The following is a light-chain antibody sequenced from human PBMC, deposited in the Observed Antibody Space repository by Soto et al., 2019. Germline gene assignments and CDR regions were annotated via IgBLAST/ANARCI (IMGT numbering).Light chain of an antibody. CDR3: CLYAGSSTVV. CDR1: SSDVGSYNL. Sequence: QSALTQPASVSGSPGQSITISCTGTSSDVGSYNLVSWYQQHPGKAPKLMIYEGSKRPSGVSNRFSGSKSGNTASLTISGLQAEAEADYYCCLYAGSSTVVFGGGTKLAVL. CDR2: EGS. V-gene: IGLV2-23*01. J-gene: IGLJ2*01.